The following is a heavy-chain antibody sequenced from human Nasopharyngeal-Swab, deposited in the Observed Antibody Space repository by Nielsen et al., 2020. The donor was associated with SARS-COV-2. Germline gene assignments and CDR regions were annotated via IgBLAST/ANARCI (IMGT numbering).Heavy chain of an antibody. J-gene: IGHJ4*02. CDR1: GYTLINYG. D-gene: IGHD5-18*01. CDR3: ARDGDKYSEY. Sequence: ASVKVSCKASGYTLINYGISWVRQAPAHGLEGMGLISVFDGNTYYAHNLQDRLTMTRDTSTTTAYMELRSLGSDDTAVYYCARDGDKYSEYWGQGSPVTVSS. CDR2: ISVFDGNT. V-gene: IGHV1-18*04.